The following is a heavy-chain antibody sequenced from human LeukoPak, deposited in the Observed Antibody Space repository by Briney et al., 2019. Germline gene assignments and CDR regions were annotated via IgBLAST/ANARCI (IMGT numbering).Heavy chain of an antibody. V-gene: IGHV3-30*02. J-gene: IGHJ4*02. CDR3: ARAPPNY. CDR1: GFTFSGSG. CDR2: IRYHGSDK. Sequence: PGESLRLSCAASGFTFSGSGMHWVRQAPGKGLEWVAFIRYHGSDKYYADSVKGRFTISRDNAKNSLYLQMNSLRAEDTAVYYCARAPPNYWGQGTLVTVSS.